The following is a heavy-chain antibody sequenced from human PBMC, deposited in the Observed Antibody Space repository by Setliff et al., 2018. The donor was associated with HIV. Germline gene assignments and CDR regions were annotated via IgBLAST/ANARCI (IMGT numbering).Heavy chain of an antibody. CDR3: ARDPSSGWSYYFDY. V-gene: IGHV4-59*12. D-gene: IGHD6-19*01. CDR1: GGPISSYY. J-gene: IGHJ4*02. CDR2: IYYSGST. Sequence: SETLSLTCTVSGGPISSYYWSWIRQPPGKGLEWIGYIYYSGSTKYNPSLKGRVTISVDTSKNHFSLKLSSVTAADTAVYYCARDPSSGWSYYFDYWGQGTLVTVSS.